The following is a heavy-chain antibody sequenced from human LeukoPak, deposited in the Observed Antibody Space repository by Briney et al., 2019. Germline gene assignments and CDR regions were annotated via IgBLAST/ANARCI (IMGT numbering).Heavy chain of an antibody. CDR2: KKQDGSEK. D-gene: IGHD2-2*03. Sequence: GGSLRLSCTTSGFTLGDHAMNWVREAPGKGGEWVDNKKQDGSEKYYVDSVKDRFTISRDNAKHSLSLQMNSLRAEDTAVYYCHAEWIRSTPPRALDYWGQGTLVTVSA. J-gene: IGHJ4*02. V-gene: IGHV3-7*01. CDR1: GFTLGDHA. CDR3: HAEWIRSTPPRALDY.